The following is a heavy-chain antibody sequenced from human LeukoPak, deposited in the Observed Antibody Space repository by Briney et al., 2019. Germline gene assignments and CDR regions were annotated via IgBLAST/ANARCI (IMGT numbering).Heavy chain of an antibody. D-gene: IGHD5-12*01. Sequence: GGSLRLSCAASRFTFSSYGMTWVRQAPGKGLEWLANINQDGSEKYYVGSVKGRFTISRDNTKNSLYLQMNNLRPEDTAVYYCAREGGYGGVFDYWGQGTLVTVSS. J-gene: IGHJ4*02. V-gene: IGHV3-7*05. CDR2: INQDGSEK. CDR3: AREGGYGGVFDY. CDR1: RFTFSSYG.